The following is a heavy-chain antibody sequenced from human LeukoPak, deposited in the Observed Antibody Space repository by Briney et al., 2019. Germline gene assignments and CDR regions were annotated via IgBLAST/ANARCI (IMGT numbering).Heavy chain of an antibody. D-gene: IGHD1-26*01. CDR1: GFTFSSYA. V-gene: IGHV3-30-3*01. Sequence: QPGGSLRLSCAASGFTFSSYAMHWVRQAPGKGLEWVAVISYDGSNKYYADSVKGRFTISRDNSKNTLYLQMNSLRAEDTAVYYCARDVYKGWELPHYYYYYGMDVWGQGTTVTVSS. CDR2: ISYDGSNK. CDR3: ARDVYKGWELPHYYYYYGMDV. J-gene: IGHJ6*02.